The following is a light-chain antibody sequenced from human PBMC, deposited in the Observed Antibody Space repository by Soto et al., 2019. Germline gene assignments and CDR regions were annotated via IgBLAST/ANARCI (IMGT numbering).Light chain of an antibody. J-gene: IGKJ4*01. CDR2: GAS. Sequence: ENVLTQSPGTLSLSPGERATLSCRASQSISSSYLAWYQQKPGHPPRLLIYGASNRATGIPDRFSGSGSGKEFTLTISRLEPEDFAVYYCQLYSGSPPLTFGGGTKVEIK. CDR3: QLYSGSPPLT. CDR1: QSISSSY. V-gene: IGKV3-20*01.